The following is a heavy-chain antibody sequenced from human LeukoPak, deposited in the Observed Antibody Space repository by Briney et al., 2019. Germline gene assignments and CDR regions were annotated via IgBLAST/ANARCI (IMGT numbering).Heavy chain of an antibody. CDR1: GFTFSSYG. Sequence: GGPLRLSCAASGFTFSSYGMSWVRQAPGEGLEWVSVISYDGNNKYYSDSVKGRFTISRDNSKNMVYLQMNSLRAEDTAVYYCARVGRGYTYKVFYFDYWGQGTLVTVSS. V-gene: IGHV3-30*03. CDR2: ISYDGNNK. J-gene: IGHJ4*02. D-gene: IGHD5-18*01. CDR3: ARVGRGYTYKVFYFDY.